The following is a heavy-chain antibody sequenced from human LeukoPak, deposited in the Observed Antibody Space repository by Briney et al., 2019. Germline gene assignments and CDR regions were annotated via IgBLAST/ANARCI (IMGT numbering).Heavy chain of an antibody. J-gene: IGHJ3*02. CDR2: ISSSSSYI. V-gene: IGHV3-21*01. Sequence: PGGSLRLSCAASGFTFSSYGMNWVRQAPGKGLEWVSSISSSSSYIYYADSVKGRFTISRDNAKNSLYLQMNSLRAEDTAVYYCARDSVLDYYGSGRGDAFDIWGPGTMVAVSS. CDR3: ARDSVLDYYGSGRGDAFDI. D-gene: IGHD3-10*01. CDR1: GFTFSSYG.